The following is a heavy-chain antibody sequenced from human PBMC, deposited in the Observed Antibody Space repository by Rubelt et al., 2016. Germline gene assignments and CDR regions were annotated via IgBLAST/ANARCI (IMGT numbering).Heavy chain of an antibody. Sequence: GQSGPEVKKPGTSVKVSCKASGFTFTSSAVQWVRQARGQRLEWIGWIVVGSGNTNYAQKFQERVTITRDMSTSTAYMELSSLRSEDTAVYYCAAGDPAAAGAYYYYGMDVWGQGTTVTVSS. CDR3: AAGDPAAAGAYYYYGMDV. D-gene: IGHD6-13*01. CDR1: GFTFTSSA. CDR2: IVVGSGNT. V-gene: IGHV1-58*01. J-gene: IGHJ6*02.